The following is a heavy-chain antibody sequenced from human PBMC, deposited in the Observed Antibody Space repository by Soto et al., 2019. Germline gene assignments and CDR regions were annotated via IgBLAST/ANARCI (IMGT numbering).Heavy chain of an antibody. V-gene: IGHV4-59*01. Sequence: SETLSLTCTVPGGSISSNYWTWIRQPPGKGLEWIGYVYNSGSTNYNPSLKSRVTISEDTSKSQFSLKVNSMTAADTAVYYCARYRREAVAGYTLDNWGQGILVTVSS. CDR1: GGSISSNY. CDR3: ARYRREAVAGYTLDN. D-gene: IGHD6-13*01. CDR2: VYNSGST. J-gene: IGHJ4*02.